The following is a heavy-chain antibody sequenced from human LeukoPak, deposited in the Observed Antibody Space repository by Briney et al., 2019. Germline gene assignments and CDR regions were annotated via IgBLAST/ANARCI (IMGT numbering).Heavy chain of an antibody. CDR2: IYTSGST. Sequence: SETLSLTCTVSGGSISSYYWSWIRQPAGKGLEWIGRIYTSGSTNYNPSPKSRVTMSVDTSKNQFSLKLSSVTAADTAVYYCASVLKFWSGSLTYYYYYMDVWGKGTTVTVSS. CDR3: ASVLKFWSGSLTYYYYYMDV. D-gene: IGHD3-3*01. CDR1: GGSISSYY. V-gene: IGHV4-4*07. J-gene: IGHJ6*03.